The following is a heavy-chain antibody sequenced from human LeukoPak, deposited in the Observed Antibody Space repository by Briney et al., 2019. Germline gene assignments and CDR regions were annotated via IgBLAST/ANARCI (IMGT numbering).Heavy chain of an antibody. Sequence: PGRSLRLSCAASGFTFSSYAMSWVRQAPGKGLEWVSAISGSGGSTYYADSVKGRFTISRDNSKNTLYLQMNSLRAEDTAVYYCAKDVAARPGYNWFDPWGQGTLVTVSS. D-gene: IGHD6-6*01. CDR3: AKDVAARPGYNWFDP. CDR1: GFTFSSYA. V-gene: IGHV3-23*01. J-gene: IGHJ5*02. CDR2: ISGSGGST.